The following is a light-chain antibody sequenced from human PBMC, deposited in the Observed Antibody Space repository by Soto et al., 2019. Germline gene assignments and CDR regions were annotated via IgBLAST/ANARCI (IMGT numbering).Light chain of an antibody. CDR1: SSDVGGYNY. Sequence: QSALTQPASVSGSPGQSITISCTGTSSDVGGYNYVSWYQQHPGKAPKVMIYDVSNRPSGVSNRFPGSKSGNTASLTISGLQAEDEADYYCSSYTSSSTKVFGGGTKLTVL. V-gene: IGLV2-14*01. J-gene: IGLJ2*01. CDR2: DVS. CDR3: SSYTSSSTKV.